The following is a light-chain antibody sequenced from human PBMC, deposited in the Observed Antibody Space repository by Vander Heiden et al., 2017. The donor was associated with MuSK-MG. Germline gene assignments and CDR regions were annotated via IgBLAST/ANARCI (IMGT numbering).Light chain of an antibody. CDR3: RQSDIIPLT. CDR1: QSIPRY. Sequence: DIQMTQSPSSLSAFVGDRVTITCRASQSIPRYLTWYQQKPGKAPKVLIYDTSSSERGVPSRFSDSGSGTDFSLTISRLQPEDFATYYCRQSDIIPLTFSQGTRLEVK. J-gene: IGKJ5*01. V-gene: IGKV1-39*01. CDR2: DTS.